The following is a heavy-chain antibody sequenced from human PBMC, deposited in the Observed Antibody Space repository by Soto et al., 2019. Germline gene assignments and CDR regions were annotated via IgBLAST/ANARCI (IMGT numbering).Heavy chain of an antibody. Sequence: QITLKESGPTLVKPTQTLTLTCTFSGFSLSTSGVGVGWIRQPPGKALEWLALIYWDDDKRYSPSLKSRLTITKDTSKNPVVLTRTNMDPVDTATYYCAHSLITMVRGDDAFDIWGQGTMVTVSS. CDR2: IYWDDDK. V-gene: IGHV2-5*02. CDR3: AHSLITMVRGDDAFDI. J-gene: IGHJ3*02. D-gene: IGHD3-10*01. CDR1: GFSLSTSGVG.